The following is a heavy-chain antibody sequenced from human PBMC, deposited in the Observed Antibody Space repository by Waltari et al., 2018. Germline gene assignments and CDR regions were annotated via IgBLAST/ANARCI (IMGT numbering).Heavy chain of an antibody. CDR3: AREDRPYGDYSRAWSH. J-gene: IGHJ4*02. V-gene: IGHV4-34*01. D-gene: IGHD4-17*01. CDR2: INHRGST. CDR1: GGSFSGYY. Sequence: QVQLQQWGAGLLKPSETLSLTCAVYGGSFSGYYWSWIRQPPGKGLEWIGEINHRGSTNYNPSLKSRVTISVDTSKNQFSLKLSSVTAADTAVYYCAREDRPYGDYSRAWSHWGQGTLVTVSS.